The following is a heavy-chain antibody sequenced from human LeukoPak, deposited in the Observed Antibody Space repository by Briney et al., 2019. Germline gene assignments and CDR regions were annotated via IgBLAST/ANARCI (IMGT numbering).Heavy chain of an antibody. J-gene: IGHJ3*02. Sequence: GASVKVSCTASGYTFTGYYMHWVRQAPGQGLEWMGWINPNSGGTNYAQKFQGRVTMTRDTSISTAYMELSRLRSDDTAVYYCERALGHTTVGNNAFDIWGQGTMVTVSS. CDR1: GYTFTGYY. V-gene: IGHV1-2*02. CDR2: INPNSGGT. D-gene: IGHD1-1*01. CDR3: ERALGHTTVGNNAFDI.